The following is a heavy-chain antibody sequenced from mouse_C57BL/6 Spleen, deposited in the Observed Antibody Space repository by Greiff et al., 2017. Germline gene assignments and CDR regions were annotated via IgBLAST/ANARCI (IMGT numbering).Heavy chain of an antibody. CDR3: AREAYGSEVYFDY. V-gene: IGHV1-54*01. CDR2: INPGSGGT. Sequence: QVQLKESGAELVRPGTSVKVSCKASGYAFTNYLIEWVKQRPGQGLEWIGVINPGSGGTNYNEKFKGKATLTADKSSSTAYMQLSSLTSEDSAVYFCAREAYGSEVYFDYWGQGTTLTVSS. J-gene: IGHJ2*01. D-gene: IGHD1-1*01. CDR1: GYAFTNYL.